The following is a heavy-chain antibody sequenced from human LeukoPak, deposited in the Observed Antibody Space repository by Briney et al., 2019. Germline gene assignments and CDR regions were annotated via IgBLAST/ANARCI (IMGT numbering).Heavy chain of an antibody. CDR3: ARVAGGTTFDY. Sequence: ARGSLRLSCAASGFRFSSYWMHWVRQAPGKGLVWVSRINTDGSTTSYADSVKGRFTISRDTAKNILYLQMNSLRAEDTAVYYCARVAGGTTFDYWGQGALVTVSS. D-gene: IGHD6-13*01. CDR1: GFRFSSYW. V-gene: IGHV3-74*01. CDR2: INTDGSTT. J-gene: IGHJ4*02.